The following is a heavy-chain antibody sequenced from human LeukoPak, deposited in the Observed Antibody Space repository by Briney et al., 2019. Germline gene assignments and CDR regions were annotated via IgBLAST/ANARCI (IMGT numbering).Heavy chain of an antibody. V-gene: IGHV3-21*01. J-gene: IGHJ4*02. CDR2: ISSSSSYI. Sequence: PGGSLRLSCAASGFTFSSYSMNWVRQAPGKGLEWVSSISSSSSYIYYADSVKGRFTIPRDNAKNSLYLQMNSLRAEETAVYYCARAVSGWYPFDYWGQGTLVTVSS. CDR1: GFTFSSYS. D-gene: IGHD6-19*01. CDR3: ARAVSGWYPFDY.